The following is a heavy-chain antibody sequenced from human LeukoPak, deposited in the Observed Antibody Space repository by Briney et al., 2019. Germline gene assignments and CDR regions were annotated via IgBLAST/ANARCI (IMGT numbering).Heavy chain of an antibody. Sequence: SETLSLTRTVSGGSISRNFWSWIRQPPGKGLEWIGRIYYSGSTNYNPSLKSRVTISVDTSKNQFSMKLSSVTAADTPVDSSATLKYPLSNSRIERYYYGMDGWGQGTTVSVSS. D-gene: IGHD2-2*01. V-gene: IGHV4-59*08. CDR1: GGSISRNF. CDR3: ATLKYPLSNSRIERYYYGMDG. J-gene: IGHJ6*01. CDR2: IYYSGST.